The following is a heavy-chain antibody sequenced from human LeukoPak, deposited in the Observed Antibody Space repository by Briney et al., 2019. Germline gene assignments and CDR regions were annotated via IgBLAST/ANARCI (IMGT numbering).Heavy chain of an antibody. CDR2: INHSGST. CDR3: AMTPRY. J-gene: IGHJ4*02. Sequence: PSETLSLTCAVYGGSFSGYYWSWIRQPPGKGLELIGEINHSGSTNYNPSLESRVTISLDKSKNQFSLMLPSVTAADTAVYYCAMTPRYWGQGTLVTVSS. CDR1: GGSFSGYY. V-gene: IGHV4-34*01.